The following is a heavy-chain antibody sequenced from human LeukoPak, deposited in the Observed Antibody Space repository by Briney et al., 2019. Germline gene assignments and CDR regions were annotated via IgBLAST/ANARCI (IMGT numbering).Heavy chain of an antibody. V-gene: IGHV3-7*03. Sequence: PGGSLRLSCAASGFTFNSYWMGWLRQAPGKGLDWVANIKQDGSEKYYLDSGNGRFTISRDNAKNSLYLQMNSLRAEDTAVYYCAKLVVITATQWYFDLWGRGTLVTVSS. CDR3: AKLVVITATQWYFDL. J-gene: IGHJ2*01. CDR1: GFTFNSYW. D-gene: IGHD2-15*01. CDR2: IKQDGSEK.